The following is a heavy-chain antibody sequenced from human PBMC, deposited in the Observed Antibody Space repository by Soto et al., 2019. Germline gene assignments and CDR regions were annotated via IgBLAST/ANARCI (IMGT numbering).Heavy chain of an antibody. CDR2: ISSSSSFI. D-gene: IGHD3-22*01. Sequence: GGSLRLSCAASGFTFSSYAMSWVRQAPGKGLEWVSSISSSSSFIYYADSVEGRFTISRDNAKNSLYLQMNSLRAEDTAVYYCARDGRFVYYYDSSGYYFDYWGQGTLVTVSS. V-gene: IGHV3-21*01. CDR3: ARDGRFVYYYDSSGYYFDY. CDR1: GFTFSSYA. J-gene: IGHJ4*02.